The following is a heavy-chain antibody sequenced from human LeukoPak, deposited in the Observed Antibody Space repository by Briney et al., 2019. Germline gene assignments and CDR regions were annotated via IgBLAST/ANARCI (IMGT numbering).Heavy chain of an antibody. Sequence: PGRSLRLSCAASGFTFSSYAMHWVRQAPGKGLEWVATIKQDGSEKYYVDSVRGRFTISRVNAENSLYLQMNSLRAEDTAVYHCTRGGYSTSWYWIYWGPGTLVTVSS. CDR2: IKQDGSEK. V-gene: IGHV3-7*03. CDR3: TRGGYSTSWYWIY. J-gene: IGHJ4*02. D-gene: IGHD2-2*01. CDR1: GFTFSSYA.